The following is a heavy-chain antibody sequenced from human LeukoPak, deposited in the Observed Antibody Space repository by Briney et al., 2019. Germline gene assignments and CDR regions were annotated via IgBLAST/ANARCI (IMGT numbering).Heavy chain of an antibody. D-gene: IGHD6-6*01. CDR2: IYYSGST. CDR3: ARDSSPTPLYAFDI. CDR1: GGSISSGGYY. J-gene: IGHJ3*02. V-gene: IGHV4-31*03. Sequence: SETLSLTCTVSGGSISSGGYYWSWIRQHPGKGLEWIGYIYYSGSTYYNPSLKSRVTISVDTSKNQFSLKLSSVTAADTAVYYCARDSSPTPLYAFDIWGQGTMVTVSS.